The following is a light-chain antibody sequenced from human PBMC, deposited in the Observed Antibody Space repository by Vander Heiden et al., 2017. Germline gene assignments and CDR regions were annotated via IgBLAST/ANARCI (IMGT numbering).Light chain of an antibody. CDR3: SSYAGSNNLV. J-gene: IGLJ2*01. CDR1: SSDVGGYTY. Sequence: QSALTQPPSASGSPGQSVTISCTGTSSDVGGYTYFSWYQPQPGKAPKRMMYEVSKRPSGVPDRVSGSKSGNTASLTVSGLQAEDEADYYCSSYAGSNNLVFGGGTKLTVL. V-gene: IGLV2-8*01. CDR2: EVS.